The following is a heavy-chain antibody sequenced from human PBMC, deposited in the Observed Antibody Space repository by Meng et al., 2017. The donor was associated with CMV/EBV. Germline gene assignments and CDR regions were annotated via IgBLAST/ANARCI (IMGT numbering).Heavy chain of an antibody. CDR3: ARGGWLEVVITEPDY. V-gene: IGHV1-18*01. CDR1: GYTFTSYG. CDR2: ISAYNGNT. Sequence: ASVKVSCKASGYTFTSYGISWVRQAPGQGLEWMGWISAYNGNTNYAQKLQGRVTMTRDTSTSTVYMELSSLRSEDTAVYYCARGGWLEVVITEPDYWGQGTLVTVSS. J-gene: IGHJ4*02. D-gene: IGHD3-22*01.